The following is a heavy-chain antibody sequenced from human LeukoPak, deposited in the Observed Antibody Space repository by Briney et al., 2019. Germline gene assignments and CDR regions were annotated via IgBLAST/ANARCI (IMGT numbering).Heavy chain of an antibody. Sequence: GASVKVSCKPSGGTFSSYAISWVRQAPGQGLEWMGAIIPIFGSANYEQRFQGRVTITADESTSTAYMELSSLRSEDTAVYYCAREAVTIFALVRTQTTKSPHRFDPWGQGTLVTVSS. V-gene: IGHV1-69*01. CDR1: GGTFSSYA. J-gene: IGHJ5*02. CDR3: AREAVTIFALVRTQTTKSPHRFDP. CDR2: IIPIFGSA. D-gene: IGHD3/OR15-3a*01.